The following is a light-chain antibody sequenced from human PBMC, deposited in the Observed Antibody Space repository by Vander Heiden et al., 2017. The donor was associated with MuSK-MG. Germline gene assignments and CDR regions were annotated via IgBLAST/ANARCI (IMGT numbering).Light chain of an antibody. Sequence: DIVMTQSPDSLAVSLGERATINCKSSQSVLYSSNNKNYLAWYQQKPGQPPKLLISWAYTRESGVPDRFSGSGSATDFTLTISSLQAEDVAVYYCQHDDSTPYTFGQGTKLEIK. CDR1: QSVLYSSNNKNY. CDR3: QHDDSTPYT. V-gene: IGKV4-1*01. J-gene: IGKJ2*01. CDR2: WAY.